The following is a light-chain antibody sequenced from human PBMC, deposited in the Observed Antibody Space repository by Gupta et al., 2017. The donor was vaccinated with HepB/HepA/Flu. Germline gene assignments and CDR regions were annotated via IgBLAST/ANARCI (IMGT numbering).Light chain of an antibody. J-gene: IGLJ2*01. CDR2: VVT. Sequence: QSALTQPASVSGSPGQSITISCTGTSSESGDFNYVSWYQQHPGKAPKLLISVVTNRPSGASYRFSGSKSGNTASLTISGLQPEDEADYYCSSFTYTTTLVVCGGGTKLTVL. CDR3: SSFTYTTTLVV. V-gene: IGLV2-14*01. CDR1: SSESGDFNY.